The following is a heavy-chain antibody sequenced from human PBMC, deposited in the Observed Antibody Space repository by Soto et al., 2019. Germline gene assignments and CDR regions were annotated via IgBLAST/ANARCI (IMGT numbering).Heavy chain of an antibody. CDR1: SGPSKSHN. CDR3: VRQGIGFLHGLVDV. Sequence: QVQVQQSGPGLVKPSETLSLTCTVSSGPSKSHNWGWIRQPPGRGLEWIGYVYDTWSTSYNPSLKSRVTVPADTSTNRISLTLRCVTAADTAVYYCVRQGIGFLHGLVDVWGQGTTVIVSS. V-gene: IGHV4-59*08. CDR2: VYDTWST. J-gene: IGHJ6*01. D-gene: IGHD3-10*01.